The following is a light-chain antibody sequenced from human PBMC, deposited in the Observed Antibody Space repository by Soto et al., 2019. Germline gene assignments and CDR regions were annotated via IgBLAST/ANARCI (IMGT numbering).Light chain of an antibody. J-gene: IGLJ7*01. CDR3: QTWDSGIAV. Sequence: QSVLTQSPSASASLGASVKLTCTLSSGHSSYAIAWHQQQPEKGPRYLMKVNSDGSHSKGDGIPDRFSGSSSGAERYLTISSHQSEDEADYYCQTWDSGIAVFGGGTQLTVL. V-gene: IGLV4-69*01. CDR2: VNSDGSH. CDR1: SGHSSYA.